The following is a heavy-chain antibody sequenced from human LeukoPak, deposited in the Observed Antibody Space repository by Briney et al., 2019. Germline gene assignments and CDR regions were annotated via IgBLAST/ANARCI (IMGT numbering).Heavy chain of an antibody. J-gene: IGHJ6*02. CDR1: GFTFSSYG. D-gene: IGHD3-10*01. CDR2: ISYDGSNK. Sequence: GGSLRLSCAASGFTFSSYGMHWVRQAPGKGLEWVAVISYDGSNKYYADSVKGRFTISRDNSKNTLYLQMNSLRAEDTAVYYCAKDNGVTMVREATRVGMDVWGQGTTVTVSS. V-gene: IGHV3-30*18. CDR3: AKDNGVTMVREATRVGMDV.